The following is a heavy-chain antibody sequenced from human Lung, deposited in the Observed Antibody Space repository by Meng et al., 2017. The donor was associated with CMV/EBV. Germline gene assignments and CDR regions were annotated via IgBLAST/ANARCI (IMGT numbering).Heavy chain of an antibody. V-gene: IGHV1-2*06. D-gene: IGHD6-19*01. J-gene: IGHJ4*01. CDR1: GYSFSGFY. Sequence: VQLLQYGAAVKRPGASVKISCQASGYSFSGFYLNWARQAPGHGLEWLGRVNPISDDTHLAQKFEGRITVTRGATINTAFMELTRLRPDDTAVYYCAKSSDNGWSSWGPGTLVTVSS. CDR3: AKSSDNGWSS. CDR2: VNPISDDT.